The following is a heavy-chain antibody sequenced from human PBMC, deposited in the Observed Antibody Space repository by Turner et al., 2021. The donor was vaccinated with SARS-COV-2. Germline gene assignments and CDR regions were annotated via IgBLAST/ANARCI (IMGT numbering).Heavy chain of an antibody. CDR1: GGSISSSSYY. D-gene: IGHD5-18*01. CDR3: ARLMDTSMDYYGTDV. Sequence: QLQLQESGQGLVKPSETLSLTCTVPGGSISSSSYYWGWIRQPPGKGLEWIGSIYYSVSSYYNPSLKCLVTISVDPSKNQFSLKLTSVTAADTAVYYCARLMDTSMDYYGTDVWGQGTTVTVSS. J-gene: IGHJ6*02. CDR2: IYYSVSS. V-gene: IGHV4-39*01.